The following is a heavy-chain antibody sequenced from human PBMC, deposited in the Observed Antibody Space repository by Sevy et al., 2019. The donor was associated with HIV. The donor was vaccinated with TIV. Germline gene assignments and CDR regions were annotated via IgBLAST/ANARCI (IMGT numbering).Heavy chain of an antibody. D-gene: IGHD1-20*01. J-gene: IGHJ6*02. CDR2: INHSGST. CDR3: ARDYRGITGTTDHVVYYYYGMDV. V-gene: IGHV4-34*01. Sequence: SETLSLTCAVYGGSFSGYYWSWIRQPPGKGLEWIGEINHSGSTNYNPSLKSRVTISVDTSKNQFSLKLSSVTAADTAVYYCARDYRGITGTTDHVVYYYYGMDVWGQGTTVTVSS. CDR1: GGSFSGYY.